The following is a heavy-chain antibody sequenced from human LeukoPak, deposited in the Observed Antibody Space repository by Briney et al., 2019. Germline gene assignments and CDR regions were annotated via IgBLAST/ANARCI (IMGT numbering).Heavy chain of an antibody. V-gene: IGHV1-18*01. CDR1: GYTFTGYG. J-gene: IGHJ5*02. CDR2: ISPYNGKT. CDR3: ARDRLYYDILTGYYNWFDP. Sequence: ASVKVSRKASGYTFTGYGISWVRQAPGQGLEWVGWISPYNGKTYNAQKLQGRVTMTTDTSTNTAYMELRSLSSDDTAVYYCARDRLYYDILTGYYNWFDPWGQGTLVTVSS. D-gene: IGHD3-9*01.